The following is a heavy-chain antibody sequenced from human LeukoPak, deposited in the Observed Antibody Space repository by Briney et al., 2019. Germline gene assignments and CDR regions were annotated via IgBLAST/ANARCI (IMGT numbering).Heavy chain of an antibody. CDR2: IKQDGSEK. V-gene: IGHV3-7*01. Sequence: GGSLRLSCAASGFTFSSYSMNWVRQAPGKGLEWVANIKQDGSEKYYVDSVKGRFTISRDNAKNSLYLQMNSLRAEDTAVYYCARDADYWGQGTLVTVSS. CDR1: GFTFSSYS. J-gene: IGHJ4*02. CDR3: ARDADY.